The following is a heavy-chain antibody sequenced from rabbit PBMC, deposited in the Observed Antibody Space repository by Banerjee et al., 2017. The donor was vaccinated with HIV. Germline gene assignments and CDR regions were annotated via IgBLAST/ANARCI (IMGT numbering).Heavy chain of an antibody. CDR1: GFSFSSTSY. Sequence: QSLEESGGDLVKPGASLTLTCTASGFSFSSTSYMCWVRQAPGKELEWIACIYAGGSGGTYYASWAKGRFTISKTSSTTVTLQMTSLTAADTATYFRARDNGSSSGFYFNLWGPGTLVTVS. V-gene: IGHV1S40*01. CDR3: ARDNGSSSGFYFNL. D-gene: IGHD1-1*01. CDR2: IYAGGSGGT. J-gene: IGHJ4*01.